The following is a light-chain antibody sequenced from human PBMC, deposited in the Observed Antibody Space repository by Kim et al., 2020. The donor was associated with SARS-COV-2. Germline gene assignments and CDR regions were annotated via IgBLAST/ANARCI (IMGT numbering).Light chain of an antibody. Sequence: GDRVTITCRASESISSRLAWYEQKPEKAPTLLIYGAYSLESGVPSRFSGSGSGTDFTLTITSLQPDDFATYYCQQYNTYPFTFGQGTKLEI. V-gene: IGKV1-5*01. J-gene: IGKJ2*01. CDR1: ESISSR. CDR3: QQYNTYPFT. CDR2: GAY.